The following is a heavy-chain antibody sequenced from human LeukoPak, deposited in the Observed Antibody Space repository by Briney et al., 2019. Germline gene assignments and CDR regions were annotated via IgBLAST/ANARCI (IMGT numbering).Heavy chain of an antibody. D-gene: IGHD3-10*01. CDR3: ATVGMYYYGSGSYYDHLFDY. Sequence: PGESLRLSCAASGFTFTTYWMSWVRQAPGKGLEWVANIKQDGTEKYYVDSVKGRFTISRDNAKNSLYLQMNSLRAEDTAVYYCATVGMYYYGSGSYYDHLFDYWGQGTLVTVSS. J-gene: IGHJ4*02. V-gene: IGHV3-7*01. CDR1: GFTFTTYW. CDR2: IKQDGTEK.